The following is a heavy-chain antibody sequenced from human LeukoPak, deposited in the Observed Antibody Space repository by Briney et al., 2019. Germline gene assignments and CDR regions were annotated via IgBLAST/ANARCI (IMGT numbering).Heavy chain of an antibody. D-gene: IGHD3-3*01. J-gene: IGHJ3*02. CDR3: ARQGREWLYSAFDI. Sequence: SSETLSLTCTVSGGSISSSSYYWGWIRQPPGKGRDWVESSYYSGSTYYNPSIKSRVTISVDTSKNQFSLKLSSVTAADTAVYYCARQGREWLYSAFDIWGQGTMVTVSS. CDR1: GGSISSSSYY. CDR2: SYYSGST. V-gene: IGHV4-39*01.